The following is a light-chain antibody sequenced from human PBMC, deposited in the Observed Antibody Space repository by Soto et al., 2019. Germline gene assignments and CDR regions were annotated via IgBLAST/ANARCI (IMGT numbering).Light chain of an antibody. CDR3: QQYKSYPIT. J-gene: IGKJ5*01. Sequence: EIQMAQSPCTLPAWVRVKVTDACGASQSISNWLAWYQQKPGTAPKLLIYHASTLESGVPSRFSGSGSGTEFTLTISSLQPDDFATYYCQQYKSYPITFGQGTRLEIK. V-gene: IGKV1-5*01. CDR2: HAS. CDR1: QSISNW.